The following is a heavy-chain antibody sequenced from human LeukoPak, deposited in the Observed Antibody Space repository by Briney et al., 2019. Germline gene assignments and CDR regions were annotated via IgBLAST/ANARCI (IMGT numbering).Heavy chain of an antibody. V-gene: IGHV3-23*01. J-gene: IGHJ5*02. CDR3: ARRIAMIVVVSYNWFDP. CDR1: GFTFSSYA. Sequence: GGSLRLSCAASGFTFSSYAMSWVRQAPGKGLEWVSAISGSGGSTYYADSVKGRFTISRDNSKNTLYLQMNSLRAEDTAVYYCARRIAMIVVVSYNWFDPWGQGTLVTVSS. D-gene: IGHD3-22*01. CDR2: ISGSGGST.